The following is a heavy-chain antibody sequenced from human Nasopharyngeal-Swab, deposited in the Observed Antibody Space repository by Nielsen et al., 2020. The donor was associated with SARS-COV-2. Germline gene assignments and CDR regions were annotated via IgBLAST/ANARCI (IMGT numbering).Heavy chain of an antibody. Sequence: GGSLRLSCAVSGFTFSDYYMSWIRQAPGKGLEWVSYISSSGSTIYYADSVKGRFTISRDNAKNSLYLQMNSLRAEDTAVYYCARDHLTIYYYGMDVWGQGTTVTVSS. CDR2: ISSSGSTI. V-gene: IGHV3-11*04. D-gene: IGHD5-24*01. CDR1: GFTFSDYY. J-gene: IGHJ6*02. CDR3: ARDHLTIYYYGMDV.